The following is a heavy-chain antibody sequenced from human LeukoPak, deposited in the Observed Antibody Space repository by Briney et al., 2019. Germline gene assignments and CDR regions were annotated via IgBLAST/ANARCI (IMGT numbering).Heavy chain of an antibody. CDR3: AREDIVVVVAATWGAFDI. J-gene: IGHJ3*02. CDR1: GGSITNYY. D-gene: IGHD2-15*01. CDR2: IYYSGST. Sequence: SETLSPTCTVSGGSITNYYWSWIRQPPGKGLEWIGYIYYSGSTNYNPSLKSRVTISVDTSKNQFSLKLNSVTAADTAVYYCAREDIVVVVAATWGAFDIWGQGTMVTVSS. V-gene: IGHV4-59*12.